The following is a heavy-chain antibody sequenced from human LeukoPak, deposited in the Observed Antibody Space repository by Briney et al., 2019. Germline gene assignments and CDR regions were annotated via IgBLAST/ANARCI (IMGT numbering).Heavy chain of an antibody. CDR2: ITFSSSHI. J-gene: IGHJ5*02. Sequence: GGSLRLSCAASGFTFSGYFMTWVRQAPGKGLEGVSSITFSSSHIYYADSVKGRFTISRDNTKDSLYLQMNSLRAEDTAIYYCARGPQFSGPGWFDPWGQGTLVTVSS. CDR3: ARGPQFSGPGWFDP. D-gene: IGHD3-10*01. CDR1: GFTFSGYF. V-gene: IGHV3-21*01.